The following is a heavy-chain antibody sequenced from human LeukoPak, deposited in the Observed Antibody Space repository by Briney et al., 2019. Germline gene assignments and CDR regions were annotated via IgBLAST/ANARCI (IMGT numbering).Heavy chain of an antibody. Sequence: GGSLRLSCVASGFTFSSYGMSWVRQAPGKGLEWVSAISGSGGSTYYADSVKGRFTISRDNSKNTLYLQMNSLRAEDTAVYYCAKEVYYYGSGLNDYWGQGTLVTVSS. CDR1: GFTFSSYG. V-gene: IGHV3-23*01. CDR3: AKEVYYYGSGLNDY. J-gene: IGHJ4*02. CDR2: ISGSGGST. D-gene: IGHD3-10*01.